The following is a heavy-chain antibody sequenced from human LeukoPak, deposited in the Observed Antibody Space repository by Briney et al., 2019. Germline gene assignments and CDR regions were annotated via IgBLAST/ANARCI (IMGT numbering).Heavy chain of an antibody. CDR1: GYTFTSYD. CDR3: ARERWDSGSGSYGFDP. D-gene: IGHD3-10*01. V-gene: IGHV1-8*03. J-gene: IGHJ5*02. Sequence: ASVKVSCKASGYTFTSYDINWVRQATGQGLEWMGWMNPNSGNTGYAQKFQGRVTITRNTSISTAYMELSSLRSEDTAVYYCARERWDSGSGSYGFDPWGQGTLVTVSS. CDR2: MNPNSGNT.